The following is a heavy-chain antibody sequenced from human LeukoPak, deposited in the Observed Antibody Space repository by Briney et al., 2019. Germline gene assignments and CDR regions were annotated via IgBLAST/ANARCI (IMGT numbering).Heavy chain of an antibody. Sequence: SETLSLTCTVSGGSISSYYWSWIRQPAGKGLEWIGRIYTSGSTNYNPSLKSRVTISVDKSKNQLSLKLSSVTAADTAVYYCARDRGYYDSPYYFDYWGQGTLVTVSS. CDR2: IYTSGST. V-gene: IGHV4-4*07. J-gene: IGHJ4*02. D-gene: IGHD3-22*01. CDR1: GGSISSYY. CDR3: ARDRGYYDSPYYFDY.